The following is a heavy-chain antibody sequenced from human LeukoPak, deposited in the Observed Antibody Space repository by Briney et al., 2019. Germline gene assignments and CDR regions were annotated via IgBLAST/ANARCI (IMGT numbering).Heavy chain of an antibody. CDR2: IFPSGGEI. CDR1: GFTFSTFA. CDR3: ASNIVATLGLIFDY. V-gene: IGHV3-23*01. Sequence: PGGSLRLSCEASGFTFSTFAMIWVRQPPGKGLEWVSSIFPSGGEIHYADSVRGRFTISRDNSKSTLSLQMNSLRAEDTAVYYCASNIVATLGLIFDYWGQGTLVTVSS. J-gene: IGHJ4*02. D-gene: IGHD5-12*01.